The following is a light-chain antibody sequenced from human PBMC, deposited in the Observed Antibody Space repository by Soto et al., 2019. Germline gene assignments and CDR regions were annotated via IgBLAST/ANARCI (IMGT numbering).Light chain of an antibody. CDR1: QSISSW. CDR2: KAS. Sequence: DIQRTHSPSTLSASVGDRVTITCRASQSISSWLAWYQQKPGKAPKLLIYKASSLESGVPSRFSGSGSGTEFTLTISSLQPDDFATYYCQQYNSCPLTFGGGTKVDIK. J-gene: IGKJ4*01. CDR3: QQYNSCPLT. V-gene: IGKV1-5*03.